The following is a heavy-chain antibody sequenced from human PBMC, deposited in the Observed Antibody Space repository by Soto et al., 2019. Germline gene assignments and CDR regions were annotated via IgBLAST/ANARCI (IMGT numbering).Heavy chain of an antibody. CDR1: GYTFTSYY. CDR3: ARDFYDSVGYTWFDS. Sequence: ASVKVSCKASGYTFTSYYMHWVRQAPGQGLEWMGIINPSGGSTSYAQKFQGRVTMTRDTSTSTVYMKLTSLTSADTAVYYCARDFYDSVGYTWFDSWSQGTLVTVSS. CDR2: INPSGGST. V-gene: IGHV1-46*01. J-gene: IGHJ5*01. D-gene: IGHD3-22*01.